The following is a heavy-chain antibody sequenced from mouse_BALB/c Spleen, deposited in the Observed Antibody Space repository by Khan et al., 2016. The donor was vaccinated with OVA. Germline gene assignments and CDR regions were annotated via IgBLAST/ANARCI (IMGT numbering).Heavy chain of an antibody. J-gene: IGHJ4*01. CDR2: IYFSGSI. Sequence: VQLKQSGPDLVKPSQSLSLTCTVTGYSITSGYAWHWIRQFPGNKLEWMAYIYFSGSINYNPSLKSRISVTRDTSKNQFFLQLNSVTSEDTATYYCTRDGNYMDYWGQGTSGTVSS. CDR1: GYSITSGYA. V-gene: IGHV3-1*02. D-gene: IGHD2-1*01. CDR3: TRDGNYMDY.